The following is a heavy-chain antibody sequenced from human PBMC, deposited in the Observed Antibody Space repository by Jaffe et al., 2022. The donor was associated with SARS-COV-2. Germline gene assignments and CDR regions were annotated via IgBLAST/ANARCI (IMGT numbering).Heavy chain of an antibody. CDR2: INPNSGGT. V-gene: IGHV1-2*04. Sequence: QVQLVQSGAEVKKPGASVKVSCKASGYTFTGYYMHWVRQAPGQGLEWMGWINPNSGGTNYAQKFQGWVTMTRDTSISTAYMELSRLRSDDTAVYYCARAGIAAAGPYYYGMDVWGQGTTVTVSS. D-gene: IGHD6-13*01. CDR1: GYTFTGYY. CDR3: ARAGIAAAGPYYYGMDV. J-gene: IGHJ6*02.